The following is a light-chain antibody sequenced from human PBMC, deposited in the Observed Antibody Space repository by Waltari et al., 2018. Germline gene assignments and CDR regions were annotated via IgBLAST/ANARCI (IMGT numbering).Light chain of an antibody. CDR1: SSDVGGYNY. CDR2: DVT. Sequence: QSALTQPRSVSGSPGQLVTISCTGTSSDVGGYNYVSWYQHHPGKAPKLIIYDVTKRPSGVPDRFSASKSDNTASLTISGLQAEDEADYYCCSYAGSITFWVFGGGTKLTVL. CDR3: CSYAGSITFWV. V-gene: IGLV2-11*01. J-gene: IGLJ3*02.